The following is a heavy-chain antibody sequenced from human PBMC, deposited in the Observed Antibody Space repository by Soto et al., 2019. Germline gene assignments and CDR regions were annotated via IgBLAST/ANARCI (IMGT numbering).Heavy chain of an antibody. CDR3: ARDIGSYAYGEGY. Sequence: ETLSLTCSVSGGSINSYWWSWIRQPAGKGLEWIGRVYSSGTTDYNPSLNSRATLSVETSKNQFSLKLSSVTAADTAVYYCARDIGSYAYGEGYWGQGIQVTVSS. CDR2: VYSSGTT. D-gene: IGHD3-10*01. CDR1: GGSINSYW. J-gene: IGHJ4*02. V-gene: IGHV4-4*07.